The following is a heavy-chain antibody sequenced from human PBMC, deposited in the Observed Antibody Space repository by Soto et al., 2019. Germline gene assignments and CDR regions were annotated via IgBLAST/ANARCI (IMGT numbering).Heavy chain of an antibody. CDR3: AREGVETAMVDGGYYYYDMAA. J-gene: IGHJ6*02. CDR2: INDDGSST. CDR1: GFTFSRYW. D-gene: IGHD5-18*01. Sequence: PGGSLRLSCAASGFTFSRYWMHWVRQAPGKGLVWVSRINDDGSSTNYADSVKGRFTISRDNAKNTLFLQMNSLRAEDTAVYYCAREGVETAMVDGGYYYYDMAAWGQWTTVTVS. V-gene: IGHV3-74*01.